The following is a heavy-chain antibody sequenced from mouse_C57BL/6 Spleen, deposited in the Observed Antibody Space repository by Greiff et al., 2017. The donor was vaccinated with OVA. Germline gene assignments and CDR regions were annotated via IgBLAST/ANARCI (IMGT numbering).Heavy chain of an antibody. V-gene: IGHV1-7*01. CDR2: INPSSGYT. J-gene: IGHJ4*01. D-gene: IGHD1-1*01. CDR1: GYTFTSSW. CDR3: ARSPITTYAMDY. Sequence: QVHVKQSGAELAKPGASVKLSCKASGYTFTSSWMHWVKQRPGQGLEWIGYINPSSGYTKYNQKFKDKATLTADKSSSTAYMQLSSLTYEDSAVYYCARSPITTYAMDYWGQGTSVTVSS.